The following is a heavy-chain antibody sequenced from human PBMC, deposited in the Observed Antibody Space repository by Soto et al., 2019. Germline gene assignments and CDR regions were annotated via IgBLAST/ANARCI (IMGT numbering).Heavy chain of an antibody. V-gene: IGHV3-23*01. CDR1: GFTFSNYA. D-gene: IGHD3-22*01. CDR3: AKSGRITTILVVVRTYFDY. Sequence: GGSLRLSCAASGFTFSNYAMSWVRQAPGKGLEWVSAISGSGSSTHYADSVKGRFTISRDNSKNTLYLQMNSLRAEDTAVYYCAKSGRITTILVVVRTYFDYWGQGTLVTVSS. J-gene: IGHJ4*02. CDR2: ISGSGSST.